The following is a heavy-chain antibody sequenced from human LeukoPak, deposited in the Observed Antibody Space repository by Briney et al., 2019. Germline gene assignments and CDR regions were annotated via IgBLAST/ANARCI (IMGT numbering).Heavy chain of an antibody. CDR2: INPSGDST. CDR1: GYTFTSYY. V-gene: IGHV1-46*01. CDR3: ARDRQGAMEGF. D-gene: IGHD5-18*01. J-gene: IGHJ4*02. Sequence: GASVKVSCKASGYTFTSYYMHWVRQAPGQGLEWMGIINPSGDSTSYAQKFQGRVTMTRDTSTSTVYMELSSLRSEDTAVYYCARDRQGAMEGFWGQGTLVTVSS.